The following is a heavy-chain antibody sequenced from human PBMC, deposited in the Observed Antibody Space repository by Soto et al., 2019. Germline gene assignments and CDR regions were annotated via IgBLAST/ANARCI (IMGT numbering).Heavy chain of an antibody. J-gene: IGHJ4*02. CDR1: GYTFTSYA. V-gene: IGHV1-3*01. D-gene: IGHD3-10*01. CDR2: INAGNGNT. CDR3: ARGERITMVRGAPYILDY. Sequence: QVQLVQSGAEVKKPGASVKVSCKASGYTFTSYAMHWVRQAPGQRLEWMGWINAGNGNTKYSQKSQGRVTITRDTSASTAYMELSSLRSEDTAVYYCARGERITMVRGAPYILDYWGQGTLVTVSS.